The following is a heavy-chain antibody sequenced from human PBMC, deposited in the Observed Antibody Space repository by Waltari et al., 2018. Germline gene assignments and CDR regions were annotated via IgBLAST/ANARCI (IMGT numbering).Heavy chain of an antibody. J-gene: IGHJ4*02. CDR2: ISYDGSNK. CDR3: ARDQAGSSSSSANHD. V-gene: IGHV3-30*01. Sequence: QVQLVESGGGVVQPGRSLRLFCAASGFTFSSYAMHWVRRAPGKGLEWVAVISYDGSNKYYADSVKGRFTISRDNSKNTLYLQMNSLRAEDTAVYYCARDQAGSSSSSANHDWGQGTLVTVSS. CDR1: GFTFSSYA. D-gene: IGHD6-13*01.